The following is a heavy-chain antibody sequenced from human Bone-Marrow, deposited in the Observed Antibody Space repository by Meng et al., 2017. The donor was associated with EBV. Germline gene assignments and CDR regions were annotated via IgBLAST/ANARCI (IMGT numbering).Heavy chain of an antibody. D-gene: IGHD5-18*01. Sequence: HVPMQESGPGLVKPSETLSLTCTVSGGSVSSGSYYWSWIRPPPGKGLEWIGYIYYSGSTNYHPSLKSRVTISVDTSKNQFSLKLSTVTAADTAVYYCARDNVDTAMVPHWGQGTLVTVSS. CDR2: IYYSGST. J-gene: IGHJ4*02. CDR3: ARDNVDTAMVPH. V-gene: IGHV4-61*01. CDR1: GGSVSSGSYY.